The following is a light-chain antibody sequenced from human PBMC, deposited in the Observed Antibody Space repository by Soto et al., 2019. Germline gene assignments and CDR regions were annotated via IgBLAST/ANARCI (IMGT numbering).Light chain of an antibody. CDR2: AAS. J-gene: IGKJ2*01. CDR1: QGISTY. Sequence: IQMTQSPSSLSASVGDRVTITCRASQGISTYLNWYQQKPGKAPKLLIYAASSLQSGVPSRFSGSGSGTEFTLTISSLQPDDFATYYCQQYNSYSYTFGQGTKVDIK. V-gene: IGKV1-39*01. CDR3: QQYNSYSYT.